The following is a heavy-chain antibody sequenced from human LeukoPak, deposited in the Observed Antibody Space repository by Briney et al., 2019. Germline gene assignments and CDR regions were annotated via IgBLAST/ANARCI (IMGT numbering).Heavy chain of an antibody. CDR3: AGHYYDSSEIDY. V-gene: IGHV4-38-2*01. CDR1: GYSISSGYY. J-gene: IGHJ4*02. D-gene: IGHD3-22*01. Sequence: PSETLSLTCAVSGYSISSGYYWGWIRQPPGKGLEWIGSIYHSGSTYYNPSLKSRVTISVDTSKNQFSLKLSSVTAADTAVYYCAGHYYDSSEIDYWGQGTLVTVSS. CDR2: IYHSGST.